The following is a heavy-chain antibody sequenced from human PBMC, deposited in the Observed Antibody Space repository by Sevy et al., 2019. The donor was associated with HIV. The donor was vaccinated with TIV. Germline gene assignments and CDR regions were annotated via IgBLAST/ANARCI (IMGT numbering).Heavy chain of an antibody. D-gene: IGHD2-2*01. V-gene: IGHV3-23*01. J-gene: IGHJ6*03. CDR1: GFTFSSYA. CDR2: ISGSGGST. CDR3: AKGPPGYCSSTSCYPYYMDV. Sequence: GGSLRLSCAASGFTFSSYAMSWVRQAPGKGLEWVSAISGSGGSTYYAHSVKGRFTISRDNSKNTLYLQMNSLRAEDTAVYYCAKGPPGYCSSTSCYPYYMDVWGKGTTVTVSS.